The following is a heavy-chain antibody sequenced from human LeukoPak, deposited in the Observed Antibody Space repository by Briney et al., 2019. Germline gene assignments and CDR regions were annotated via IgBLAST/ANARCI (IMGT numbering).Heavy chain of an antibody. CDR3: AQKGGTDY. D-gene: IGHD2-15*01. J-gene: IGHJ4*02. Sequence: GGSLRLSCAASGFTFSSYAMHWVRQAPGKGLEWVAVISYDGSNKYYADSVKGRFTISRDNSKNTLYLQMNSLRAEDTAVYYCAQKGGTDYWGQGTLVTVSS. CDR1: GFTFSSYA. CDR2: ISYDGSNK. V-gene: IGHV3-30-3*01.